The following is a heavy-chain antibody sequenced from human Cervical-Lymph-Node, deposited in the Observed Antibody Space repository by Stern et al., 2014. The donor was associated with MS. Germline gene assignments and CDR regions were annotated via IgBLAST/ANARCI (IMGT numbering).Heavy chain of an antibody. CDR3: ARDSAGDYFDY. J-gene: IGHJ4*02. D-gene: IGHD3-10*01. Sequence: VQLVQSGGGVVQPGRSLRLSCAASGFSFSTYVVHWVRQAPGKGLEWVAVSSHGGTDKYYADSVRGRFTISRDISKNTLYLQMNSLRAEDTAVYYCARDSAGDYFDYWGQGTLVTVSS. V-gene: IGHV3-30*03. CDR1: GFSFSTYV. CDR2: SSHGGTDK.